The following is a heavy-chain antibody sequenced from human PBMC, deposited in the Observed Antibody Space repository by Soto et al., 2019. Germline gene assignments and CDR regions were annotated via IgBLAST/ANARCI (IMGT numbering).Heavy chain of an antibody. CDR1: GFTFSSYW. CDR3: ARVHSSGWSPARVY. J-gene: IGHJ4*02. V-gene: IGHV3-7*01. D-gene: IGHD6-19*01. Sequence: GGSLRLSCAASGFTFSSYWMSWVRQAPGKGLEWVANIKQDGSEKYYVDSVKGRFTISRDNAKNSLYLQMNSLRAEDTAVYYCARVHSSGWSPARVYWGQGTLVTVSS. CDR2: IKQDGSEK.